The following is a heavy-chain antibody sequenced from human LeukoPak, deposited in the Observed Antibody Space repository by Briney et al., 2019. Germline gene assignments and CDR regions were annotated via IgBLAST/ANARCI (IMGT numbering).Heavy chain of an antibody. CDR3: ANTLPGRKRWLQLRNTEYFQH. CDR2: ISTSSSYI. D-gene: IGHD5-24*01. V-gene: IGHV3-21*06. Sequence: GGSLRLSCAASGFTFSGYSMNWVRQAPGKGLEWVSSISTSSSYIYYVDSVKGRFTISGDNAKNSLYLQMNSLRAEDTAVYYCANTLPGRKRWLQLRNTEYFQHWGQGTLVTVSS. CDR1: GFTFSGYS. J-gene: IGHJ1*01.